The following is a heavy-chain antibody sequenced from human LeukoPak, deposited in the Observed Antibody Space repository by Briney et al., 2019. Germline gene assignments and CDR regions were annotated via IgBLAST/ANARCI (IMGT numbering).Heavy chain of an antibody. CDR3: ARDAI. CDR2: ISYDGSNK. CDR1: GFTFSSYA. V-gene: IGHV3-30-3*01. J-gene: IGHJ4*02. Sequence: GGSLRPSCAASGFTFSSYAMHWVRQAPGKGLEWVAVISYDGSNKYYADSVKGRFTISRDNSKNTLYLQMNSLRAEDTAVYCCARDAIWGQGTLVTVSS.